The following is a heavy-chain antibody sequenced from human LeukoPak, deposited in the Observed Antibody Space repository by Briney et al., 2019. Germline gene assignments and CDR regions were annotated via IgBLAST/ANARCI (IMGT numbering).Heavy chain of an antibody. D-gene: IGHD3-22*01. V-gene: IGHV4-31*03. Sequence: PSQTLSLTCTVSGVSISSGGEYWSWLRQHPGKGLEWIGYVYYSGSTYYNPSLKSRVTISVDTSENQFSLNLSSVTAADTAVYYCAREKTAYYYDSSGFSEGAFDIWGQGTMVTVSS. CDR2: VYYSGST. J-gene: IGHJ3*02. CDR1: GVSISSGGEY. CDR3: AREKTAYYYDSSGFSEGAFDI.